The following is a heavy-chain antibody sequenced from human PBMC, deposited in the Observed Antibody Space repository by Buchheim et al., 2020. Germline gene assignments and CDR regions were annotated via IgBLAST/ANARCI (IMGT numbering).Heavy chain of an antibody. J-gene: IGHJ6*02. CDR1: GYTFTGYY. CDR3: AREMPSYYDFWSGYSFYYYYGMDV. CDR2: INPNSGGT. Sequence: QVQLVQSGAEVKKPGASVKVSCKASGYTFTGYYMHWVRQAPGQGLEWMGWINPNSGGTNYAQKFQGWVTMNRDTSISTAYMELSRLRSDGTAVYYCAREMPSYYDFWSGYSFYYYYGMDVWGQGTT. V-gene: IGHV1-2*04. D-gene: IGHD3-3*01.